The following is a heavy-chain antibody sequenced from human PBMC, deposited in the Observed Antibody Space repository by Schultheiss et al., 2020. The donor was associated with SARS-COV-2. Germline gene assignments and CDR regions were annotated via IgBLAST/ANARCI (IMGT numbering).Heavy chain of an antibody. CDR3: ASGYSSSSKADDY. CDR2: IIPILGIA. CDR1: GGTFSSYA. Sequence: SVKVSCKASGGTFSSYAISWVRQAPGQGLEWMGRIIPILGIANYAQKFQGRVTITADKSTSTAYMELSSLRSEDTAVYYCASGYSSSSKADDYWGQGTLVTVSS. J-gene: IGHJ4*02. D-gene: IGHD6-6*01. V-gene: IGHV1-69*04.